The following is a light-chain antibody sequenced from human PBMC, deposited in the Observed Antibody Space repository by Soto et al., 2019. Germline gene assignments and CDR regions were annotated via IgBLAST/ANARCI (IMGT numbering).Light chain of an antibody. CDR2: DVS. CDR1: SSDIGGYNY. Sequence: QSVLTQPASVSGSPGQSITISCTGTSSDIGGYNYVSWYQQHPGKAPKLMIYDVSNRPSGVSNRFSGSKSGNTASLTSSGLQAEDEAEYYCTSYTSSTTLVFGGGTKLTVL. CDR3: TSYTSSTTLV. V-gene: IGLV2-14*03. J-gene: IGLJ2*01.